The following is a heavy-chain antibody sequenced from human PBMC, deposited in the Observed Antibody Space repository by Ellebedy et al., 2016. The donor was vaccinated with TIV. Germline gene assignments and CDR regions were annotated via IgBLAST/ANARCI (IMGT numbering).Heavy chain of an antibody. CDR2: ISSSSSTI. Sequence: PGGSLRLSCAASGFTFSSYSMNRVRQAPGKGLEWVSYISSSSSTIYYADSVKGRFTISRDNAKNSLYLQMNSLRDEDTAVYYCASVRNYYDSSGYGAFDIWGQGTMVTVSS. V-gene: IGHV3-48*02. CDR1: GFTFSSYS. D-gene: IGHD3-22*01. J-gene: IGHJ3*02. CDR3: ASVRNYYDSSGYGAFDI.